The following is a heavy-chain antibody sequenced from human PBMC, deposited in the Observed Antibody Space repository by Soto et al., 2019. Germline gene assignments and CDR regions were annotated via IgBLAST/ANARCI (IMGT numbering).Heavy chain of an antibody. Sequence: LRLSCAASGFTFSSYGMHWVRQTPDKGLEWVAVISHDGNQKYYADFAKGRFTISRDNARNTLHLQMNSLRPEDTAFFYCVKATLPTAIKFGVDSWGQGTLVTVSS. CDR1: GFTFSSYG. V-gene: IGHV3-30*18. D-gene: IGHD2-2*01. J-gene: IGHJ5*01. CDR3: VKATLPTAIKFGVDS. CDR2: ISHDGNQK.